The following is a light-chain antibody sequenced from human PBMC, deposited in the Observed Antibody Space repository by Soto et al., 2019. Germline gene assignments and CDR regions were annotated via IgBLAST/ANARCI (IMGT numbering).Light chain of an antibody. CDR1: QSVSSN. J-gene: IGKJ1*01. Sequence: EMVMTQSPATLSVSPGERATLSCRASQSVSSNLAWYQQKPGQAPRLLIYGASTRATGIPARFSGSGSGTEFTLTISSLQSEDFAVYYCLQYNNWPPWTFGQGTKVDIK. V-gene: IGKV3-15*01. CDR3: LQYNNWPPWT. CDR2: GAS.